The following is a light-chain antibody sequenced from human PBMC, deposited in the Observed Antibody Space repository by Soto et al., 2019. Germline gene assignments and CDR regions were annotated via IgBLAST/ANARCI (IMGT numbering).Light chain of an antibody. V-gene: IGKV3-11*01. Sequence: WTQVPPDLSLATGKRVALKRRASQSVSNYLAWYKQKPGQAPRLLIYDASNRANGIPARCSGSASGPHFRLTSCTVQPVEFVVYYCMRLRDWPQITCAQGTRLEIK. CDR1: QSVSNY. J-gene: IGKJ5*01. CDR3: MRLRDWPQIT. CDR2: DAS.